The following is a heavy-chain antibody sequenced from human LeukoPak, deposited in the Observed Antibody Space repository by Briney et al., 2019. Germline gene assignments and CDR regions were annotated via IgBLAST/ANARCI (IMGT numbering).Heavy chain of an antibody. CDR3: ACLRGPSDY. CDR1: GFTVSSNC. V-gene: IGHV3-21*01. CDR2: ISGSGSGDNT. D-gene: IGHD4-17*01. J-gene: IGHJ4*02. Sequence: PGGSLRLSCAASGFTVSSNCMSWVRQAPGKGLEWVSAISGSGSGDNTYYADSVRGRFTISRDNTKNSLYLQMDSLTADDTAVYFCACLRGPSDYWGQGTLVTVSS.